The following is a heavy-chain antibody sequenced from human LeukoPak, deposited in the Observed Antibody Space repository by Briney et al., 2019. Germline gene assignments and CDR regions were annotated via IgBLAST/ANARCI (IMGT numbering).Heavy chain of an antibody. J-gene: IGHJ4*02. CDR2: ISSSGSTI. Sequence: GGSLRLSCAASGCTFSSYERNWVRQAPGKGLEWVSDISSSGSTIYYADSVKGRFTISRDNAKNTMYLQMTSLRAEDTALYYCERGNAPLSGYGDWGQGTLVTVSS. CDR1: GCTFSSYE. D-gene: IGHD5-12*01. CDR3: ERGNAPLSGYGD. V-gene: IGHV3-48*03.